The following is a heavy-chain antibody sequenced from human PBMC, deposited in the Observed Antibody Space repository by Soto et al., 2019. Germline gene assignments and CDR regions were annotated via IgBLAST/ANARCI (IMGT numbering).Heavy chain of an antibody. J-gene: IGHJ6*02. V-gene: IGHV4-34*01. CDR2: INHSGST. Sequence: PSETLSLTCAVYGGSFSGYYWSWIRQPPGKGLEWIGEINHSGSTNYNPSLKSRVTISVDTSKNQFSLKLSSVTAADTAVYYCARVTKYDFWSGYSSYYYGMDVWGQGTTVTV. CDR1: GGSFSGYY. D-gene: IGHD3-3*01. CDR3: ARVTKYDFWSGYSSYYYGMDV.